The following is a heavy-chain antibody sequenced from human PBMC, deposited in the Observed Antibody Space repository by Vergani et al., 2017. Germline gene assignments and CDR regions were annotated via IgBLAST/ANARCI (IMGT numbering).Heavy chain of an antibody. V-gene: IGHV4-39*01. CDR1: GDSVISTDYH. CDR3: ASKRGACRAAYCHSYDF. CDR2: MDYSGST. Sequence: QVQLQESGPGLLKPSETLSLTCTVSGDSVISTDYHWGWIRQPPGKGLEWIGSMDYSGSTSYNPSLGSRISISFETPKNQFSLRLTSVTAADTAVYYCASKRGACRAAYCHSYDFWGPGTLVGVSS. D-gene: IGHD2-15*01. J-gene: IGHJ4*02.